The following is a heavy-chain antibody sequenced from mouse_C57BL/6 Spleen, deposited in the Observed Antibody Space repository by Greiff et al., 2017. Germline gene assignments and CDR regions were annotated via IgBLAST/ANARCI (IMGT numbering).Heavy chain of an antibody. Sequence: QVQLQQPGAELVKPGASVKLSCKASGYTFTSYWMHWVKQRPGQGLEWIGLIHPNSGSTNYKEKFKSKATLTVDKSSSTAYMQLSSLTSEDSAVYYWARERDYAMDYWGQGTSVTVSS. J-gene: IGHJ4*01. CDR1: GYTFTSYW. CDR3: ARERDYAMDY. CDR2: IHPNSGST. V-gene: IGHV1-64*01.